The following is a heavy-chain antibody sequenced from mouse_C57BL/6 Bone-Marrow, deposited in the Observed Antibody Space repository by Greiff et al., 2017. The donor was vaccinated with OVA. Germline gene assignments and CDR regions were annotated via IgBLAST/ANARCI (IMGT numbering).Heavy chain of an antibody. CDR3: ERSGNGDRYYYAMDY. D-gene: IGHD1-1*01. CDR2: IHPNSGST. V-gene: IGHV1-64*01. CDR1: GYTFTSYW. Sequence: VQLQQPGAELVKPGASVKFSCKASGYTFTSYWMHWVKQRPGQGLEWIGMIHPNSGSTNYNEKFKGKATLTVDNSSSTAYTQLSRLTSVDSAVYDCERSGNGDRYYYAMDYWGQGTSVTVSS. J-gene: IGHJ4*01.